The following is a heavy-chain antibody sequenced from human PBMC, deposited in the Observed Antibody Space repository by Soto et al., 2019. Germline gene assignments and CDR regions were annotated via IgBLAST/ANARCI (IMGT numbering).Heavy chain of an antibody. Sequence: QVQLQESGPGLVRPSQTLSLTCTVSGGSISTDHYHWTWIRQTPRKGLEWIGYIHYSGSIHFNPSLQSRVSMSVDTSKNLFSMKLSSVTAADTAVYFCAREDDGGDRDYYGLDVWGQGTTVTVSS. J-gene: IGHJ6*02. V-gene: IGHV4-30-4*01. CDR2: IHYSGSI. CDR3: AREDDGGDRDYYGLDV. CDR1: GGSISTDHYH. D-gene: IGHD2-21*02.